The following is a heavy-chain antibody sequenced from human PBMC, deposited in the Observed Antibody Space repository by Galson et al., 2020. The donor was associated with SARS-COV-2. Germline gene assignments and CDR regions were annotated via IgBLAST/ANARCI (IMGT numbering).Heavy chain of an antibody. CDR1: GFSLRTNGMS. V-gene: IGHV2-70*01. D-gene: IGHD2-15*01. Sequence: SGPTLVKPTQTLTLTCTFSGFSLRTNGMSVSWIRQPPGKALERLALIDWDDDKFYSTSLKTRLTISKDTSKNQVVLTMTNMGPVDTATYYCARRFVVYGIDVWGQGTTVTVSS. J-gene: IGHJ6*02. CDR2: IDWDDDK. CDR3: ARRFVVYGIDV.